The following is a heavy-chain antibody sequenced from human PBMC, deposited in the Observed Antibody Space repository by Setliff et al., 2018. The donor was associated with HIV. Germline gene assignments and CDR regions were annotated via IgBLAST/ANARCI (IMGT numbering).Heavy chain of an antibody. J-gene: IGHJ4*02. Sequence: ASVKVSCKASGYTFTGYYMHWVRQAPGQGLEWMGRINPNSGGTKYAQKFQGRVTMTRDTSISTAYMELRNLRSDDTAVYYCARHPMSPFLEWSYDSWGQGTLVTVSS. CDR2: INPNSGGT. CDR3: ARHPMSPFLEWSYDS. V-gene: IGHV1-2*06. D-gene: IGHD3-3*02. CDR1: GYTFTGYY.